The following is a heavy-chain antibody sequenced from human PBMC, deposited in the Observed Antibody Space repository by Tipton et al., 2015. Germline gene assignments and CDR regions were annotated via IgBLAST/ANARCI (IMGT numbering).Heavy chain of an antibody. CDR3: AVETVAEYFKY. V-gene: IGHV4-61*08. CDR2: IYYSGST. J-gene: IGHJ1*01. D-gene: IGHD4-17*01. CDR1: GASVSSGVYY. Sequence: LRLSCTVSGASVSSGVYYWSWIRQPPGKGLEWLGYIYYSGSTNYNPSLTRRVTISVDTSKNQFSLKLSSVTAADTAVYYCAVETVAEYFKYWGQGTLVTVSS.